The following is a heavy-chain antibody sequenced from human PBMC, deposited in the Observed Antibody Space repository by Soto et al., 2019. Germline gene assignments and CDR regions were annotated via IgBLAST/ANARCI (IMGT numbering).Heavy chain of an antibody. V-gene: IGHV1-69*06. D-gene: IGHD5-12*01. CDR1: GGTFSSYA. CDR3: ATASNIVATSGWFDP. CDR2: IIPIFGTA. J-gene: IGHJ5*02. Sequence: GASVKVSCKASGGTFSSYAISWVRQAPGQGLEWMGGIIPIFGTANYAQKFQGRVTITADKSTSTAYMELSSLRSEDTAVYYCATASNIVATSGWFDPWGQGTLVTVSS.